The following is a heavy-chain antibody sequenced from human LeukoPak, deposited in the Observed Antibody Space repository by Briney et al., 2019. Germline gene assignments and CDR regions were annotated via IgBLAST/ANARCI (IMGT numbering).Heavy chain of an antibody. CDR1: GYTFTSYD. V-gene: IGHV1-8*03. CDR3: ARSVGLVEQLFDY. Sequence: GASVKVSCKASGYTFTSYDINWVRQATGQGLEWMGWMNPNSGNTGYAQKFQGRVTITRNTSISTAYMELSSLRSEDTAVYYCARSVGLVEQLFDYWGQGTLVTVPS. CDR2: MNPNSGNT. D-gene: IGHD2-8*02. J-gene: IGHJ4*02.